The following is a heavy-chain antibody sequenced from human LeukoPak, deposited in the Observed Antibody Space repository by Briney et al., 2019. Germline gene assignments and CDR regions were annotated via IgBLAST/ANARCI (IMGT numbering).Heavy chain of an antibody. CDR2: IYYSGST. CDR1: GGSISSSSYY. CDR3: ARALYYYGSGSDNWFDP. J-gene: IGHJ5*02. V-gene: IGHV4-39*01. D-gene: IGHD3-10*01. Sequence: KSSETLSLTCTVSGGSISSSSYYWGWIRQPPGKGLEWIGNIYYSGSTYYNPSLKSRVTISVDTSKNQFSLKLSSVTAADTAVYYCARALYYYGSGSDNWFDPWGQGTLVTVSS.